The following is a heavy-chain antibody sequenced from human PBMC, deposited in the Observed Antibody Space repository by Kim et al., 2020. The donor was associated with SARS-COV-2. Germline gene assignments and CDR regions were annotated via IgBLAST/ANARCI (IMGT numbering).Heavy chain of an antibody. D-gene: IGHD3-10*01. CDR2: ISFDGSNK. V-gene: IGHV3-30*18. CDR3: AKSFGSETYYLPMGS. J-gene: IGHJ4*02. CDR1: GFTFNNYA. Sequence: GGSLRLSCAASGFTFNNYAMYWVRQVPGKGLEWVTLISFDGSNKYYTDSVKGRFTISRDNSKNTLYLQMNSLRAADTAVYYCAKSFGSETYYLPMGSWGPGTLVTVSS.